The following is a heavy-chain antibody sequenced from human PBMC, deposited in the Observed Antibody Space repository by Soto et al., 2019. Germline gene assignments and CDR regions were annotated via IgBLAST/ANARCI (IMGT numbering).Heavy chain of an antibody. V-gene: IGHV1-18*01. D-gene: IGHD1-1*01. CDR2: ISAYNGNT. Sequence: ASVKVSCKASGYTFTSYGISWVRQAPGQGLEWMGWISAYNGNTNYAQKLQGRVTMTTDTSTSTAYMELRSLRSDDTAVYYCARDRVQLERRYLYYYYYMDVWGKGTTVTVSS. CDR3: ARDRVQLERRYLYYYYYMDV. J-gene: IGHJ6*03. CDR1: GYTFTSYG.